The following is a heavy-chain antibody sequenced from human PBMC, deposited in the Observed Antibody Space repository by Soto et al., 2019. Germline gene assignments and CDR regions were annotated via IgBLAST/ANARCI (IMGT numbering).Heavy chain of an antibody. J-gene: IGHJ4*02. D-gene: IGHD6-19*01. CDR3: ARSMAVAGKNDY. V-gene: IGHV4-34*01. CDR2: INHSGST. Sequence: SETLSLTCAVYGGSFSGYYWSWIRQPPGKGLEWIGEINHSGSTNYNPSLKSRVTISVDTSKNQFSLKLSSVTAADTAVYYCARSMAVAGKNDYWGQGTLVTVS. CDR1: GGSFSGYY.